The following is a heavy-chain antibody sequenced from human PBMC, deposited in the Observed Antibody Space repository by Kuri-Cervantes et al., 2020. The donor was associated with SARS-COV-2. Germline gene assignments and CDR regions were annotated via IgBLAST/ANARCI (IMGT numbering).Heavy chain of an antibody. CDR2: IYPGDSDT. V-gene: IGHV5-51*01. D-gene: IGHD1-14*01. J-gene: IGHJ4*02. CDR3: VRAVTGISNPYYFDY. Sequence: GESLKISCKGAGNSFTTYWIAWVRQTPGKGLEWVGIIYPGDSDTRYSPSFEAQVSISADSSVNTAYLQWISLKASDTAIYYCVRAVTGISNPYYFDYWGQGTLVTVSS. CDR1: GNSFTTYW.